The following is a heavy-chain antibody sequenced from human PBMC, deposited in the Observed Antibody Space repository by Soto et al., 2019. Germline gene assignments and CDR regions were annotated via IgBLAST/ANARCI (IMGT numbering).Heavy chain of an antibody. D-gene: IGHD3-10*01. CDR1: GGSISSGDYY. CDR2: IYYSGST. Sequence: SETLSLTCTVSGGSISSGDYYWSWIRQPPGKGLEWIGYIYYSGSTNYNPSLKSRVTISVDTSKNQFSLKLSSVTAADTAVYYCARDRVNYYGSGYYGMDVWGQGTTVTVSS. V-gene: IGHV4-30-4*01. CDR3: ARDRVNYYGSGYYGMDV. J-gene: IGHJ6*02.